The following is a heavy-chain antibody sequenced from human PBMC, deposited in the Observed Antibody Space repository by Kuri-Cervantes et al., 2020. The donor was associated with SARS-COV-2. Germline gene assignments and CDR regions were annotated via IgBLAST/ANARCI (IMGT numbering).Heavy chain of an antibody. CDR2: IWPGDSNI. Sequence: KVSCKGSGYSFTKHWIGWVRQMPGKGLEWMGIIWPGDSNIRDTPSFQDQVTIPVDTSICTAYLQWSSLKASDTAMYYCARHGAVRTQFDPFDIWGQGTMVTVSS. V-gene: IGHV5-51*01. J-gene: IGHJ3*02. CDR1: GYSFTKHW. D-gene: IGHD3-16*01. CDR3: ARHGAVRTQFDPFDI.